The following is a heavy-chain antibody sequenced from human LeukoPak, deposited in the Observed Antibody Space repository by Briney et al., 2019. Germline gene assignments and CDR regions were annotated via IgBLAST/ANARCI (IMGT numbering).Heavy chain of an antibody. V-gene: IGHV4-59*01. CDR3: ARTTTVRGTYYMDV. CDR2: IYYSGYT. D-gene: IGHD3-10*01. J-gene: IGHJ6*03. CDR1: GGSISNYY. Sequence: SETLSLTCTVSGGSISNYYWNWIRQPPGKGLEWIGYIYYSGYTNYNPSLKSRVTISVDTSKNQFSLKLSSVTAADTAVYYCARTTTVRGTYYMDVWGEGTTVTISS.